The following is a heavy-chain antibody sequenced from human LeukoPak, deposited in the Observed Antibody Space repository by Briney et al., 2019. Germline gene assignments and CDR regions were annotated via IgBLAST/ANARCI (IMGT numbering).Heavy chain of an antibody. CDR2: IFYSGST. J-gene: IGHJ5*02. V-gene: IGHV4-59*12. CDR1: GGSISNYY. CDR3: ARGGYSYGYPRRQSWFDP. D-gene: IGHD5-18*01. Sequence: SETLSLTCSVSGGSISNYYWSWIRQPPGKGLEWIAYIFYSGSTNYNPSLKSRVTISVDTSKNQFSLKLSSVTAADTAVYYCARGGYSYGYPRRQSWFDPWGQGTLVTVSS.